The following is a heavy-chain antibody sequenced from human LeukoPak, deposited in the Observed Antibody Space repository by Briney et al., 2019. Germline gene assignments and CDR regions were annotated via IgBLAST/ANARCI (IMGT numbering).Heavy chain of an antibody. V-gene: IGHV4-34*01. J-gene: IGHJ4*02. D-gene: IGHD6-13*01. CDR2: INHSGST. CDR1: GGSISSYY. CDR3: ARWGRSSSSWLFDY. Sequence: SETLSLTCTVSGGSISSYYWSWIRQPPGKGLEWIGEINHSGSTNYNPSLKSRVTISVDTSKNQFSLKLSSVTAADTAVYYCARWGRSSSSWLFDYWGQGTLVTVSS.